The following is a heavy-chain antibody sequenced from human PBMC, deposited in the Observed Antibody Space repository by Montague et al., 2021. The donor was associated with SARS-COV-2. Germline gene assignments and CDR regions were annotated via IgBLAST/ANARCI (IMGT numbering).Heavy chain of an antibody. CDR2: ISPDGSST. J-gene: IGHJ3*02. CDR3: ARVGVMGTASLGFDI. Sequence: SLRLSCAASGFTFGDLGMSWVRQAPGKGLVWVSRISPDGSSTSYADSVKGRFTISRDNAKNTLYLQMNSLRAEDTAMYYCARVGVMGTASLGFDIWGQGTMVTVSS. CDR1: GFTFGDLG. D-gene: IGHD2-8*01. V-gene: IGHV3-74*01.